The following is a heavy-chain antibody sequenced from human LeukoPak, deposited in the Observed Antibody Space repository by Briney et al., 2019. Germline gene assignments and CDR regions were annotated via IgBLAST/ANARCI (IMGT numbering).Heavy chain of an antibody. CDR1: GGSISSSSCY. CDR2: IYYSGST. J-gene: IGHJ1*01. CDR3: ARLTDYGDYVYYFQH. Sequence: SETLSLTCTVSGGSISSSSCYWGWIRQPPGKGLEWIGSIYYSGSTYYNPSLKSRVTISVDTSKNQFSLKLSSVTAADTAVYYCARLTDYGDYVYYFQHWGQGTLVTVSS. D-gene: IGHD4-17*01. V-gene: IGHV4-39*01.